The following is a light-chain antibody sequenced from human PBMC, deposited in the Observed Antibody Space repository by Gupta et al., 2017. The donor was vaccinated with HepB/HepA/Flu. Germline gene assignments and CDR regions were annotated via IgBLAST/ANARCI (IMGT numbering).Light chain of an antibody. CDR3: QQYLAFPLT. CDR2: RAS. J-gene: IGKJ4*01. V-gene: IGKV1-5*03. Sequence: LQMPHSPSPLSASVGDRVTITCRASQSIVDDLAWYQQRPGKAPKLLIYRASSLASGVPSRFSASGSGAEFTLTINGLQADDFASYYCQQYLAFPLTFGGGTKVEIK. CDR1: QSIVDD.